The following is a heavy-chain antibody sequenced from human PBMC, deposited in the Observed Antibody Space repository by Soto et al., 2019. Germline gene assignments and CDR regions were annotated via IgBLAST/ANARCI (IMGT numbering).Heavy chain of an antibody. CDR1: GFTFSSYG. J-gene: IGHJ4*02. CDR3: ARGSSGYISSWYYFDD. D-gene: IGHD6-13*01. V-gene: IGHV3-33*01. Sequence: SLRLFCAASGFTFSSYGMHWVRQAPAKGLEWVAVIWYDGSNKYYADSVKGRLSISRDNSKNTVYLLMNSLRAEDTAVYFCARGSSGYISSWYYFDDWGRGTLVTVAS. CDR2: IWYDGSNK.